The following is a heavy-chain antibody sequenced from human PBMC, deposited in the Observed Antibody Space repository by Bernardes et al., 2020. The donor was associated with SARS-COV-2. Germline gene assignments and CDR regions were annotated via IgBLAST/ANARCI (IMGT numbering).Heavy chain of an antibody. Sequence: SVKVSCKASGGTFSSYAISWVRQAPGQGLEWMGGIIPIFGTANYAQKFQGRVTITADESTSTAYMELSSLRSEDTAVYYCARGLFKPGIAAAGPPNWFDPWGQGTLVTVSS. J-gene: IGHJ5*02. D-gene: IGHD6-13*01. CDR3: ARGLFKPGIAAAGPPNWFDP. CDR1: GGTFSSYA. V-gene: IGHV1-69*13. CDR2: IIPIFGTA.